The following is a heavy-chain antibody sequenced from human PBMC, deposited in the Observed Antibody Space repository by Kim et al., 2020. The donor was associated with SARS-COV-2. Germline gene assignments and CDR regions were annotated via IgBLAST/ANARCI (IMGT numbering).Heavy chain of an antibody. CDR3: ARDWVVAATKNWFDP. J-gene: IGHJ5*02. CDR1: GYTFTSYG. CDR2: ISAYTGNT. Sequence: ASVKVSCKASGYTFTSYGISWVRQAPGQGLEWMGWISAYTGNTNYAQKLQGRVTMTTDTSTSTAYMELRGLRSDDTAVYYCARDWVVAATKNWFDPGGQGTVVTVSA. V-gene: IGHV1-18*04. D-gene: IGHD2-15*01.